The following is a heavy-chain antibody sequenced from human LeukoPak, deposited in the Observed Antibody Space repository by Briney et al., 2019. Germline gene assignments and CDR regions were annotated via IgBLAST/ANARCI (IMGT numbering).Heavy chain of an antibody. D-gene: IGHD3-22*01. J-gene: IGHJ3*02. Sequence: GGSLRLSCAASGFTFSTYSMNWVRQAPGKGLEWVSHIGGSGTTIYYADSVKGRFTISRDNAKKLLYLQMNSLRAEDTAVYYCAKGRFKIVNHDAFDIWGQGTMVTVSS. V-gene: IGHV3-48*01. CDR3: AKGRFKIVNHDAFDI. CDR1: GFTFSTYS. CDR2: IGGSGTTI.